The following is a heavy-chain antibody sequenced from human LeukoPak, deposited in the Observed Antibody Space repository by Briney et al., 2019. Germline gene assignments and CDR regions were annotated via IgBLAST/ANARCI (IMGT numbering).Heavy chain of an antibody. Sequence: SETLSLTCTVSDDSISDYYRGWIRQPPGKGLEWIATGDYSGGTYYNPSLESRVTISADMSKNQVSLKLSSMTAADTAVYYCAKEDGEEYSSGWYKRNYFDNWGQGTRVTVSS. V-gene: IGHV4-39*07. D-gene: IGHD6-19*01. CDR1: DDSISDYY. CDR2: GDYSGGT. J-gene: IGHJ4*02. CDR3: AKEDGEEYSSGWYKRNYFDN.